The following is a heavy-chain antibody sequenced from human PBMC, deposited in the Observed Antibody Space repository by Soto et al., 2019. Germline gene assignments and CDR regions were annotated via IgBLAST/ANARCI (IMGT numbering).Heavy chain of an antibody. D-gene: IGHD2-2*02. CDR2: INHSGST. Sequence: QVQLQQWGAGLLKPSETLSLTCAVYGGSFSGYYWSWIRQPPGKGLEWIGEINHSGSTNYNPSLKSRVTISVDTSKNQFSLKLSSVTAADTAVYYCARGVWLLYSWGGSPFDYWGQGTLVTVSS. CDR3: ARGVWLLYSWGGSPFDY. J-gene: IGHJ4*02. V-gene: IGHV4-34*01. CDR1: GGSFSGYY.